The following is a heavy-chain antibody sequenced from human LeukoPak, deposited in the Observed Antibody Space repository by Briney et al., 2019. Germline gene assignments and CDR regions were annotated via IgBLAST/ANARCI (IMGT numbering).Heavy chain of an antibody. CDR1: GFTFSSYS. Sequence: PGGSLRLSCAASGFTFSSYSMNWVRQAPGKGLEWVSSISISSSYIYYADSVKGRFTISRDNAKNSLYLQMNSLRAEDTAVYYCARDDILTGYYHDYWGQGTLVTVSS. CDR2: ISISSSYI. D-gene: IGHD3-9*01. V-gene: IGHV3-21*01. J-gene: IGHJ4*02. CDR3: ARDDILTGYYHDY.